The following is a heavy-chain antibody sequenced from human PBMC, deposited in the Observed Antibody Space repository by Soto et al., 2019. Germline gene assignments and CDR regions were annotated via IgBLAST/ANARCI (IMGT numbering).Heavy chain of an antibody. CDR3: ARGITLPTPLDY. D-gene: IGHD1-20*01. V-gene: IGHV1-46*01. Sequence: ASVKVSCKASGYTFTSYYMHWVRQAPGQGLEWMGIINPSGGSTSYAQKFQGRVTMTRDTSTSTVYMELRSLRSDDTAVYYCARGITLPTPLDYWGQGTLVTVSS. J-gene: IGHJ4*02. CDR1: GYTFTSYY. CDR2: INPSGGST.